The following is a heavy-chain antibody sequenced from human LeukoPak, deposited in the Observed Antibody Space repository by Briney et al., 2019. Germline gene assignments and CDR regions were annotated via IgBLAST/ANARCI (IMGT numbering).Heavy chain of an antibody. CDR3: ARVPYNWNYGWFDP. D-gene: IGHD1-7*01. CDR1: GGSISISSYY. V-gene: IGHV4-39*01. Sequence: SETPSLTCTVSGGSISISSYYWGWIRQPPGKGLEWIGSIYYSGSTYYNPSLKSRVTISVDTSKNQFSLKLSSVTAADTAVYYCARVPYNWNYGWFDPWGQGTLVTVSS. J-gene: IGHJ5*02. CDR2: IYYSGST.